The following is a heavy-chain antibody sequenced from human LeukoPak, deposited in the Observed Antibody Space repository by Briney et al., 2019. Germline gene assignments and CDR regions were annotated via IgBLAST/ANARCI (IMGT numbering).Heavy chain of an antibody. Sequence: SETLSLTCTVSGGSISSYYWSWIRQPPGKGLEWIGYIYYSGSTNYNPSLKSRVTISVDTSKNQFSLKLSSVTAADTAVYYCARVGDWNDLVYWGQGTLVTVSS. CDR3: ARVGDWNDLVY. J-gene: IGHJ4*02. D-gene: IGHD1-1*01. CDR1: GGSISSYY. V-gene: IGHV4-59*01. CDR2: IYYSGST.